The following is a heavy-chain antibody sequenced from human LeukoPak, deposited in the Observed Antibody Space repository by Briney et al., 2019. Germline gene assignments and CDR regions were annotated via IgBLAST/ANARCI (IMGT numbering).Heavy chain of an antibody. CDR1: GYTLTELS. Sequence: ASVKVSCKVSGYTLTELSMHWVRQAPGKGLEWMGGFDPEDGETIYAQKFQGRVTMTEDTSTDTAYMELSSPRSEDTAVYYCATLPYCSGGSCYRGAFDIWGQGTMVTVSS. J-gene: IGHJ3*02. CDR3: ATLPYCSGGSCYRGAFDI. CDR2: FDPEDGET. V-gene: IGHV1-24*01. D-gene: IGHD2-15*01.